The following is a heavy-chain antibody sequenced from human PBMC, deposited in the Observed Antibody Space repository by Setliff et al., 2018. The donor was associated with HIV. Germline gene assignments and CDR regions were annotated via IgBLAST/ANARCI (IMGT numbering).Heavy chain of an antibody. CDR1: GYSISSGYY. J-gene: IGHJ4*02. Sequence: PSETLSLTCSVSGYSISSGYYWAWIRQPPGKGLEWIGSIYHSGGSHYNPSLKSRVTISVDTSKNQFSLKLTSVTAADTAVYYCARHFDGYDYNSAYWGQGTLVTVSS. CDR2: IYHSGGS. V-gene: IGHV4-38-2*01. CDR3: ARHFDGYDYNSAY. D-gene: IGHD3-22*01.